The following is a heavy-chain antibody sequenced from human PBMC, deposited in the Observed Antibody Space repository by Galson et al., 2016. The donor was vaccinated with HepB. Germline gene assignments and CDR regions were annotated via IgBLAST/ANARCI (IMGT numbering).Heavy chain of an antibody. CDR2: IHSGGYT. D-gene: IGHD3-16*01. CDR3: AGEADAAKGWGAFDI. V-gene: IGHV3-53*01. CDR1: GFGVSINF. J-gene: IGHJ3*02. Sequence: SLRLSCAVSGFGVSINFMSWVRQSPGQGREWVSVIHSGGYTNYADFVKGRFSNSRDTSKNTLYLQMNSLRGDDTAIYYCAGEADAAKGWGAFDIWGQGTVVTVSS.